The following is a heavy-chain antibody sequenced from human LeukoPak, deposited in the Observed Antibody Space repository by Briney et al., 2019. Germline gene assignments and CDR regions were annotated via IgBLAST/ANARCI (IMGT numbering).Heavy chain of an antibody. CDR3: ARVRGSYYGGFDY. D-gene: IGHD1-26*01. CDR1: GGSISSYY. Sequence: PLETLSLTCTVSGGSISSYYWSWIRQPPGKGLEWIGYIYYSGSTNYNPSLKSRVTISVDTSKNQFSLKLSSVTAADTAVYYCARVRGSYYGGFDYWGQGTLVTVSS. V-gene: IGHV4-59*01. J-gene: IGHJ4*02. CDR2: IYYSGST.